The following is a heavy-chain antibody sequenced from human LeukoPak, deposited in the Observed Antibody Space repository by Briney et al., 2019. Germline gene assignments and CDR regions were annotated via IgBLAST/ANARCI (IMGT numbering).Heavy chain of an antibody. V-gene: IGHV4-4*07. CDR2: IYTSGST. CDR3: ARDLRFLEWLTFDP. J-gene: IGHJ5*02. Sequence: PSETLSLTCTVSGGSISSYYWSWIRQPAGKGLEWIGRIYTSGSTNYNPSLKSRVTMSVDTSKNQFSLKLSSVTAADTAVYYCARDLRFLEWLTFDPWGQGTLVTVSS. D-gene: IGHD3-3*01. CDR1: GGSISSYY.